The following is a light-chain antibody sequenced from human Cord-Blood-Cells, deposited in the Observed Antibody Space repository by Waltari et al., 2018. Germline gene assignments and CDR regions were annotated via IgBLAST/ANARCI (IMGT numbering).Light chain of an antibody. CDR1: SSDVGGYIY. CDR2: AVS. Sequence: QSALTQPASVSGSPGLSITISCTGTSSDVGGYIYVSWYQQHPGIARKLMIYAVSRRPTGFSTRFSGSKSGNTAALTISGLQAEDEADYYCSSYTSSSTYVVFGGGTTLTVL. J-gene: IGLJ2*01. CDR3: SSYTSSSTYVV. V-gene: IGLV2-14*01.